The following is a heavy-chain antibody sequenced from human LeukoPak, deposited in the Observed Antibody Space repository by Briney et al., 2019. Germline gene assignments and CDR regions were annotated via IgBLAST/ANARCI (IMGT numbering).Heavy chain of an antibody. D-gene: IGHD2-21*01. CDR3: SRAIHGAT. J-gene: IGHJ5*02. CDR1: GFTVSRDY. CDR2: IYSDGTT. V-gene: IGHV3-66*01. Sequence: PGGSLRLSCAASGFTVSRDYISWDRQPPGKGLEWVSFIYSDGTTFYADSVKGRFTVSRDNSKNTLYLQMNSLRAEDTAVYYCSRAIHGATWGQGSLVTVSS.